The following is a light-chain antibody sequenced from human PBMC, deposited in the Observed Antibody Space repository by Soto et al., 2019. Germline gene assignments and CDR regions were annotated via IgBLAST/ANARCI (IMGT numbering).Light chain of an antibody. Sequence: EIVMTQSPDTLSVSPGERATLSCRASQSVSRNVAWYQQKPGQAPRLLIHDASTRATGISVRFSGSGSGTEFTLTISSLQSEDFAVYYCQQYNNWLWTLGQGNKVEIK. CDR1: QSVSRN. CDR2: DAS. J-gene: IGKJ1*01. V-gene: IGKV3-15*01. CDR3: QQYNNWLWT.